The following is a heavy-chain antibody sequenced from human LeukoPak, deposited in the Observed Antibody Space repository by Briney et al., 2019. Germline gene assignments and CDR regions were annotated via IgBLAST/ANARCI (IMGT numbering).Heavy chain of an antibody. D-gene: IGHD1-26*01. J-gene: IGHJ4*02. CDR3: ATNKWELLFPLN. V-gene: IGHV1-24*01. CDR1: IYILTELY. CDR2: FDLEDGET. Sequence: ASVMVFCEVSIYILTELYMHWVREAPGKGLVWLGGFDLEDGETIYAQKFQGRVTMTEDTSTDTAYMELSSLRSEDTAVYYCATNKWELLFPLNWGQGTLVTVSS.